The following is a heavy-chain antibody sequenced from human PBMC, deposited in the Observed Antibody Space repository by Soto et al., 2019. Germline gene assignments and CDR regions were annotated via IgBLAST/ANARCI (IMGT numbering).Heavy chain of an antibody. J-gene: IGHJ4*02. Sequence: YFGCWILQPPGKGLEWIGSVYPSGNTYSTPPPKSPVTKSVDTSPNQFSLKLHSVTAADTALYYCAIHKDTSPRYLLLDYWAQGTLLSAS. CDR1: YF. CDR3: AIHKDTSPRYLLLDY. CDR2: VYPSGNT. D-gene: IGHD2-2*01. V-gene: IGHV4-39*01.